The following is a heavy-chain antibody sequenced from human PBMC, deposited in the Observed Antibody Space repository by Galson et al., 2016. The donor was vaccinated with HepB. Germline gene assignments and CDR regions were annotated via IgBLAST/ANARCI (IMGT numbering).Heavy chain of an antibody. CDR3: ARGGVYSTTWYATWYFDL. J-gene: IGHJ2*01. D-gene: IGHD6-13*01. V-gene: IGHV3-53*01. CDR2: VYRGGDT. Sequence: SLRLSCAASGFSVSADYMTWVRQAPGKGLEWVSIVYRGGDTFYADSVQGRFTVSSDRSKNTLSLQMNNLRVEDTAVYYCARGGVYSTTWYATWYFDLWGRGTLVTVSP. CDR1: GFSVSADY.